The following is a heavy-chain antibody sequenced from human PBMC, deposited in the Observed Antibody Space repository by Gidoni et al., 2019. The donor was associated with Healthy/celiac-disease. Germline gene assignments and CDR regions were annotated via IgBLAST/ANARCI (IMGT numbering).Heavy chain of an antibody. J-gene: IGHJ6*02. CDR1: GGSISSYY. D-gene: IGHD3-10*01. CDR3: ARGGWFGELVYGMDV. V-gene: IGHV4-59*01. Sequence: QVQLQESGPGLVKPSETLSLTCTVSGGSISSYYWSWIRQPPGKGLEWIGYIYYSGSTNYNPSLKSRVTISVDTSKNQFSLKLSSVTAADTAVYYCARGGWFGELVYGMDVWGQGTTVTVSS. CDR2: IYYSGST.